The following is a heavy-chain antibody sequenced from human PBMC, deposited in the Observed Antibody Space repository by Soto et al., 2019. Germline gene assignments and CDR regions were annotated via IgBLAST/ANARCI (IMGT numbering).Heavy chain of an antibody. D-gene: IGHD6-6*01. V-gene: IGHV1-69*02. CDR3: GPAQEYSSPPNPAPMYYFDY. J-gene: IGHJ4*02. Sequence: SVKVSCKASGGTFSSYTISWVRQAPGQGLEWMGRIIPILGIANYAQKFQGRVTITADKSTSTAYMELSSLRSEDTAVYYCGPAQEYSSPPNPAPMYYFDYWGQETRVTVSS. CDR1: GGTFSSYT. CDR2: IIPILGIA.